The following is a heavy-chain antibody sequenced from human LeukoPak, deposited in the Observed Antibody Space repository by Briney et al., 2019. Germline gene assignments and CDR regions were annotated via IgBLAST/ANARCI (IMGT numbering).Heavy chain of an antibody. J-gene: IGHJ5*02. CDR1: GFTFSDYY. Sequence: GGSLRLSCAASGFTFSDYYMSWIRQAPGKGLEWVSYISSGGSTIYYADSVKGRFTISRDNAKKSLYLQMNSLRAEDTAVYYCARVGTMVRGVIRYNLFDPWGQGTLVTVSS. V-gene: IGHV3-11*04. CDR3: ARVGTMVRGVIRYNLFDP. CDR2: ISSGGSTI. D-gene: IGHD3-10*01.